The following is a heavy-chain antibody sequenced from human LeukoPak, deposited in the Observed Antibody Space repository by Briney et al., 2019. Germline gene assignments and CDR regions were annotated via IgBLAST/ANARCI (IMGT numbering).Heavy chain of an antibody. CDR2: IYWDDDK. D-gene: IGHD4/OR15-4a*01. CDR3: AHRTIDSLFDY. CDR1: GFSLSTHGGS. Sequence: SGPTLVNPTQTLTLTCSFSGFSLSTHGGSVGWIRQTTGKALEWLALIYWDDDKRYSPSLRRRLTITKDTSKNQVVLTMTNMDPVDTATYYCAHRTIDSLFDYWGQGILSPSPQ. V-gene: IGHV2-5*02. J-gene: IGHJ4*02.